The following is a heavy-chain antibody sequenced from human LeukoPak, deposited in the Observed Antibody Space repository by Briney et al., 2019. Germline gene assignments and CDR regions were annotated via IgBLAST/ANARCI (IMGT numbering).Heavy chain of an antibody. CDR1: GFTFSGFA. V-gene: IGHV3-23*01. J-gene: IGHJ4*02. CDR2: ISAGSTNK. CDR3: AKDRSFYDSSGYYDY. D-gene: IGHD3-22*01. Sequence: GGSLRLSCAASGFTFSGFAMSWVRQAPGKGLQWVSSISAGSTNKYYADSVKGRFTISRDNSKNTLYLQMNSLRAEDTAVYYCAKDRSFYDSSGYYDYWGQGTLVTVSS.